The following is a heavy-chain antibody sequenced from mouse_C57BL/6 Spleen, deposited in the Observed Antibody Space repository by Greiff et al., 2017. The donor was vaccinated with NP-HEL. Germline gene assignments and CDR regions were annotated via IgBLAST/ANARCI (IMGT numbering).Heavy chain of an antibody. CDR1: GFTFSDYG. D-gene: IGHD1-1*01. J-gene: IGHJ3*01. CDR2: ISSGSSSI. V-gene: IGHV5-17*01. CDR3: AGYYYGSSPWCAY. Sequence: EVMLVESGGGLVKPGGSLKLSCAASGFTFSDYGMHWVRQAPEKGLEWVAYISSGSSSIYSADTVKGRFTISRDNAKNTLFLQMTSLRSEDTAMYYCAGYYYGSSPWCAYGGQGTLGTVSA.